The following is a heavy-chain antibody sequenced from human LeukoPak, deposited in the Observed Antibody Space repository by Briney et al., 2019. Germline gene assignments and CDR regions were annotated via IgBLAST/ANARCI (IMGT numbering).Heavy chain of an antibody. V-gene: IGHV1-18*01. CDR1: GYTFTSYG. D-gene: IGHD3-9*01. CDR3: ARGEDFDWLLSSELKSENNWFDP. J-gene: IGHJ5*02. Sequence: GASVKVSCKASGYTFTSYGISWVRQAPGQGLEWMGWISAYNGNTNYAQKLQGRVTMTTDTSTSTAYMELRSLRSDDTAVYYCARGEDFDWLLSSELKSENNWFDPWGQGTLVTVSS. CDR2: ISAYNGNT.